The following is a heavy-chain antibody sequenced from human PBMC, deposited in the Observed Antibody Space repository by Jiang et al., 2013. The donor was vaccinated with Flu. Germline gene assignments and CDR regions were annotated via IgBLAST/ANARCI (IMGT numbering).Heavy chain of an antibody. V-gene: IGHV4-4*02. J-gene: IGHJ4*02. Sequence: GPGLVKPSGTLSLTCAVSGGSISSSNWWSWVRQPPGKGLEWIGEIYHSGSTNYNPSLKSRVTISVDKSKNQFSLKLSSVTAADTAVYYCARAGSGHCSGGSCYSLYWGQGTLVTVSS. D-gene: IGHD2-15*01. CDR3: ARAGSGHCSGGSCYSLY. CDR2: IYHSGST. CDR1: GGSISSSNW.